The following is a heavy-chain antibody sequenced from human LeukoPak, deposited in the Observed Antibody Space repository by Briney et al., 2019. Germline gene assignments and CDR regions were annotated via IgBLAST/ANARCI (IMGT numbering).Heavy chain of an antibody. Sequence: GGSLRLSCAASGFTVSTNYMSWVRQAPGKGLEWVSVVYMGGTTYYADSVKGRFTISRDSTKNTIYLQMNNLRADDTAVYYCARGLLRDGYTYTYSFDYWGQGALVTVSS. CDR3: ARGLLRDGYTYTYSFDY. CDR2: VYMGGTT. V-gene: IGHV3-66*01. J-gene: IGHJ4*02. CDR1: GFTVSTNY. D-gene: IGHD5-18*01.